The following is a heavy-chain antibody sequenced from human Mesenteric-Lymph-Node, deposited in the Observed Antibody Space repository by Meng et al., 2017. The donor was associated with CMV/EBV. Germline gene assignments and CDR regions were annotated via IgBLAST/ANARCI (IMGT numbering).Heavy chain of an antibody. J-gene: IGHJ4*02. CDR3: ARGAFYFATVNYYRSDY. Sequence: TFSTCHMSWIRLAPGKAVEGLSWISGSGSDKDYADSLKGRFTISRDNGKNSMYLEMDRLRIEDTAVYYCARGAFYFATVNYYRSDYWGQGTLVTVSS. D-gene: IGHD4-17*01. CDR2: ISGSGSDK. CDR1: TFSTCH. V-gene: IGHV3-11*01.